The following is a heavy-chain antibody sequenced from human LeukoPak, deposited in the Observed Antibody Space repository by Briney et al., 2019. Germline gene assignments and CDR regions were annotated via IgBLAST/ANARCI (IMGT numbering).Heavy chain of an antibody. J-gene: IGHJ4*02. CDR2: INDSGST. D-gene: IGHD1-26*01. V-gene: IGHV4-34*01. CDR3: ARVFRGSYGY. Sequence: SETLSLTCAVYGGSLSAYYWSWIRQPPGKGLEWIGEINDSGSTNYNASLKSRVNISVDTSKNQFSLKLTSVTAADTAVYYCARVFRGSYGYWGQGTLVTVSS. CDR1: GGSLSAYY.